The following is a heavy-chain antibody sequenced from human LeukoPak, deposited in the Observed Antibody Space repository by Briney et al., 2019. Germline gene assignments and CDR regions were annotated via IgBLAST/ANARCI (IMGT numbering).Heavy chain of an antibody. J-gene: IGHJ4*02. Sequence: GGSLRLSCAASGFTVSSNYMSWVRQAPGNGLECVSVIYGGGSTFYADSVKGRFTISRDNSKNTLSLQMNSLRAEDTAVYYCARKTFNPYYFDYWGQGTLVTVSS. D-gene: IGHD2/OR15-2a*01. CDR1: GFTVSSNY. CDR2: IYGGGST. V-gene: IGHV3-66*01. CDR3: ARKTFNPYYFDY.